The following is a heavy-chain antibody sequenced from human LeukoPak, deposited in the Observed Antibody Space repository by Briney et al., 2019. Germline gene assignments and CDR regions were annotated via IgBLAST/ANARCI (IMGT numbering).Heavy chain of an antibody. CDR3: AKELKWGEYYGMDV. J-gene: IGHJ6*02. V-gene: IGHV3-30*18. Sequence: GGSLRLSCAASRFTFSRYGMHWVRQAPGKGLEWVAAISYDGSNKYYGDSVKGRFTISRDNSKNTLYLQMNSLRAEDTALYYCAKELKWGEYYGMDVWGQGTTVTVSS. CDR1: RFTFSRYG. CDR2: ISYDGSNK. D-gene: IGHD3-16*01.